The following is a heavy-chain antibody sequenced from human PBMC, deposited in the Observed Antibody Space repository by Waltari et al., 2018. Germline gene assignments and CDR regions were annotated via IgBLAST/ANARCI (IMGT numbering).Heavy chain of an antibody. Sequence: QVHLMQSGAEVEIPGASVQIPGTASSYTFTSYHINWVRQATGQGLEWMGWMNTNTGQTDYAQKFQGRVTMTRDTSISTAYMELSSLTSEDTAVYYCARGITAGFDYWGQGTLITVSS. J-gene: IGHJ4*02. CDR1: SYTFTSYH. V-gene: IGHV1-8*01. D-gene: IGHD6-13*01. CDR3: ARGITAGFDY. CDR2: MNTNTGQT.